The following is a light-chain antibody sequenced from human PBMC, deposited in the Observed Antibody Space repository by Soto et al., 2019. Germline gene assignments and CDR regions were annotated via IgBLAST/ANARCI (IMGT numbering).Light chain of an antibody. J-gene: IGKJ1*01. CDR1: QSVSSN. CDR3: QQYNNGPRT. CDR2: GAS. V-gene: IGKV3-15*01. Sequence: EIVMTQPPSTLFVYPREGALLSCMASQSVSSNLAWYQQKPGQAPRLLIYGASTRATGIPARFSGSGSGTEFTRTISSLKSEDFAVYYSQQYNNGPRTFGQGTKVDIK.